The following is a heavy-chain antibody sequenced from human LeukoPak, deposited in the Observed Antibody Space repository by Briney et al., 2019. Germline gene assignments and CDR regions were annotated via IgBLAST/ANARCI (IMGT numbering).Heavy chain of an antibody. D-gene: IGHD4-17*01. CDR2: IIPIFGTA. CDR1: GGTFSSYA. V-gene: IGHV1-69*05. Sequence: SVKVSCKATGGTFSSYAISWVRQAPGQGLEWMGRIIPIFGTANYAQKFQGRVTITTDESTSTAYMELSSLRSEDTAVYYCARGSPVYYGDQTFDYWGQGTLVTVSS. CDR3: ARGSPVYYGDQTFDY. J-gene: IGHJ4*02.